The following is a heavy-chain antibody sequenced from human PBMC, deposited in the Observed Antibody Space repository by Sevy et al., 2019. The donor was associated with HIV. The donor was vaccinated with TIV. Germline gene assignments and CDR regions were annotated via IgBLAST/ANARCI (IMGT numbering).Heavy chain of an antibody. J-gene: IGHJ4*02. CDR3: AKDYGSSWLYFDY. CDR1: GFTFSSYA. D-gene: IGHD6-13*01. V-gene: IGHV3-23*01. CDR2: ISGSGGST. Sequence: GGSMRLSCAASGFTFSSYAMSWVRQAPGKGLEWVSAISGSGGSTYYADSVKGRFTISRDNSKNTLYLQMNSLRAEDTAVYYCAKDYGSSWLYFDYWGQGTLVTVSS.